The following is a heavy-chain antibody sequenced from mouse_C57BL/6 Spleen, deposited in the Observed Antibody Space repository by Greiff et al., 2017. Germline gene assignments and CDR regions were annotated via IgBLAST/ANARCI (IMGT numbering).Heavy chain of an antibody. CDR1: GYTFTNYI. CDR3: AKGGYDGYYAWFAY. J-gene: IGHJ3*01. CDR2: ISPEYGHT. D-gene: IGHD2-3*01. Sequence: QVQLKESGAELVKPGASVKLSCKASGYTFTNYIINWVKEGPGHGLEWIGWISPEYGHTYYNQKFKGKATFTADTSSSTAYMELSSLTSEDSAVYFCAKGGYDGYYAWFAYWGQGTLVTVSA. V-gene: IGHV1-79*01.